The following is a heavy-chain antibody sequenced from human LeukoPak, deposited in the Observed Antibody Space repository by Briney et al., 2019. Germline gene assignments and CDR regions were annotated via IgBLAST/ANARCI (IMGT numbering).Heavy chain of an antibody. CDR3: AKNARGAGGTPLDDP. D-gene: IGHD1-1*01. J-gene: IGHJ5*02. CDR2: ISYDGSNK. V-gene: IGHV3-30*18. CDR1: EFTFSSYG. Sequence: PGGSLRLSCAASEFTFSSYGMHWVRQAPGKGLEWVAVISYDGSNKYYADSVKGRSAISRDNSKNTLYLQMNSLRSEDTGLYYCAKNARGAGGTPLDDPWGQGTLVTVSS.